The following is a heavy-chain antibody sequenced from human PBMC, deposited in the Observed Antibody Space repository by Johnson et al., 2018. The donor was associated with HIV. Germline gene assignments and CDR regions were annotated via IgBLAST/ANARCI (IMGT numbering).Heavy chain of an antibody. D-gene: IGHD3-10*01. J-gene: IGHJ3*02. CDR1: GFTFSNYG. V-gene: IGHV3-30*18. CDR2: ITYTGRST. Sequence: QVQLVESGGGLVQPGGSLRLSCAASGFTFSNYGIHWVRRAPGKGLEWVAHITYTGRSTFYADSVTGRFTISRDNSKNTLYLQMNSLGAEDTAVYYCAKEFWFGYYLSAFDIWGQGTMVTVSS. CDR3: AKEFWFGYYLSAFDI.